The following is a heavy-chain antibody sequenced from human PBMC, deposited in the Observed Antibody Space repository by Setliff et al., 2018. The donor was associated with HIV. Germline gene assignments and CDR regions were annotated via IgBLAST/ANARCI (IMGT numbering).Heavy chain of an antibody. CDR3: AREGQDSGGWYYFDY. Sequence: ASVKVSCKASGYSFTDYYMHWVRQAPGQGLEYMGRINPKSGATIYAESFQGRVTMTRDMSISTAYMEVNRLTSDDTALYYCAREGQDSGGWYYFDYWGQGTLVTVSS. D-gene: IGHD6-19*01. J-gene: IGHJ4*02. CDR2: INPKSGAT. CDR1: GYSFTDYY. V-gene: IGHV1-2*06.